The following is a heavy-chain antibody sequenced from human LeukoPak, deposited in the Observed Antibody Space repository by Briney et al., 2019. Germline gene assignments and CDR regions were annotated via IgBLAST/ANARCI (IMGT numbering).Heavy chain of an antibody. Sequence: PSETLSLTCTVSGGSISSYYWSWIRQPPRKGLEWIGYIYYSGSTNYNPSLKSRVTISVDTSKNQFSLKLSSVTAADTAVYYCAGSIVGATPFDYWGQGTLVTVSS. J-gene: IGHJ4*02. CDR3: AGSIVGATPFDY. CDR2: IYYSGST. CDR1: GGSISSYY. V-gene: IGHV4-59*01. D-gene: IGHD1-26*01.